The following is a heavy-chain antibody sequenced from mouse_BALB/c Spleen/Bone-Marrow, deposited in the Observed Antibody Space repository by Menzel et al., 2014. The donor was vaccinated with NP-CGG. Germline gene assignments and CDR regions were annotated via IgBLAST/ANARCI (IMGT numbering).Heavy chain of an antibody. J-gene: IGHJ3*01. CDR2: INPDSSTI. V-gene: IGHV4-1*02. Sequence: EVQGVESGGGLVHPGGSLKLSCAASGFDFSRYWMGWVRQAPGKGLEWIGEINPDSSTINYTPSLKGKFIISRDNAKNTLYLQMSKVRSEDTALYYCSRLGYYGGFAYWGQGTLVTVSA. CDR3: SRLGYYGGFAY. CDR1: GFDFSRYW. D-gene: IGHD2-3*01.